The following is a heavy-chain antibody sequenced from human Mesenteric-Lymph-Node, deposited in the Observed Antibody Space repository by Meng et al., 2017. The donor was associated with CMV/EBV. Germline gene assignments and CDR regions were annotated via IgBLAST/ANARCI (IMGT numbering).Heavy chain of an antibody. D-gene: IGHD3-22*01. Sequence: QLQLQESIPGLVKPSETLSLTCTVSCVSISSTSYYWGWIRQPPGTGLEWIGSIYYSGNTYYNPSLKSRVTISVDTSKNQFSLKLSSVTAADTAVYYCARDGDYYDSSGYNPFDYWGQGTLVTVSS. CDR2: IYYSGNT. CDR3: ARDGDYYDSSGYNPFDY. CDR1: CVSISSTSYY. V-gene: IGHV4-39*07. J-gene: IGHJ4*02.